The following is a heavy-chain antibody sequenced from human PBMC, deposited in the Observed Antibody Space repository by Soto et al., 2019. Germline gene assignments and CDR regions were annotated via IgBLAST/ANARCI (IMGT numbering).Heavy chain of an antibody. Sequence: SETLSLTCTVSGGSISSYYWSWIRQPPGKGLEWIGYIYYSGSTNYNPSLKSRVTISVDTSKNQFSLKLSSVTAADTAVYYCATLYYYGSGSYSLGWGQGTLVTVSS. CDR2: IYYSGST. D-gene: IGHD3-10*01. V-gene: IGHV4-59*08. J-gene: IGHJ4*02. CDR1: GGSISSYY. CDR3: ATLYYYGSGSYSLG.